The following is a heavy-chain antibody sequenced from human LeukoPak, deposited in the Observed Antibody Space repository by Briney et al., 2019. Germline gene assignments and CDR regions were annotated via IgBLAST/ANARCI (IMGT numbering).Heavy chain of an antibody. D-gene: IGHD6-19*01. Sequence: GGSLRLSCVASGXTFSSHWLQWVPQAPGRGLWCVSRINTDGSITTYADSVKGRFTISRDNAKNTLYLQMNSLRVEDTALYYCARDVGSGAFWGQGTLVTVSS. J-gene: IGHJ4*02. CDR2: INTDGSIT. V-gene: IGHV3-74*01. CDR1: GXTFSSHW. CDR3: ARDVGSGAF.